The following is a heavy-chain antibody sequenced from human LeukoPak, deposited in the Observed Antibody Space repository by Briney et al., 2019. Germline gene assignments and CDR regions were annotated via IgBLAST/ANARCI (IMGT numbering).Heavy chain of an antibody. D-gene: IGHD3-22*01. Sequence: GGSLRLSCAASGFTFGSYGMSWVRQAPGKGLEWVSFISPSGDRTSNADSVEGRFTISRDNPRDTLYLQMNSLRDEDTAGYYCAIMHGYYDGSGYWVQWGQGTLVTDSS. CDR3: AIMHGYYDGSGYWVQ. V-gene: IGHV3-23*01. CDR1: GFTFGSYG. CDR2: ISPSGDRT. J-gene: IGHJ4*02.